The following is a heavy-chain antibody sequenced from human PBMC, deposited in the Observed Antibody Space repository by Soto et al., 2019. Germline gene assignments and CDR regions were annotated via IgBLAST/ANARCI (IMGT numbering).Heavy chain of an antibody. CDR3: ARGSAAAGPYYFDY. Sequence: ASVKVSCKASGGTFSSYAISWVRQAPGQGLEWMGRINAGNGATKYSQNFQDRLTITRDPSANTAFMELSSLRPEDTAVYYCARGSAAAGPYYFDYWAQGTLVTVSS. CDR1: GGTFSSYA. D-gene: IGHD6-13*01. J-gene: IGHJ4*02. CDR2: INAGNGAT. V-gene: IGHV1-3*01.